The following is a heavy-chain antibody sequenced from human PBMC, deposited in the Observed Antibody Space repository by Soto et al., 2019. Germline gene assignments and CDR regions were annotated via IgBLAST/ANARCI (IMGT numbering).Heavy chain of an antibody. CDR3: AKDLTLGYSSGWYVDY. CDR1: GFTFSSYA. Sequence: GGSLRLSCAASGFTFSSYAMSWVRQAPGKGLEWVSAISGSGGSTYYADSVKGRFTISRDNSKNTLYLQMNSLRAEDTAVYYCAKDLTLGYSSGWYVDYWRQGTLVTVSS. V-gene: IGHV3-23*01. CDR2: ISGSGGST. J-gene: IGHJ4*02. D-gene: IGHD6-19*01.